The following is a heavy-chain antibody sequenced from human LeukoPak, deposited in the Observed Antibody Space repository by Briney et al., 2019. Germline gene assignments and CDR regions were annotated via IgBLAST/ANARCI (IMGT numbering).Heavy chain of an antibody. J-gene: IGHJ4*02. CDR2: IWYDGSDK. D-gene: IGHD1-14*01. Sequence: GRSLRLSCSASGFTFTRHGMHWVRQAPGKGLEWVAVIWYDGSDKYYTDSVKGRFTISRDNSRNTLYLQMNSLRVEDTAIYYCARDITSHYFDYCGQGALVTVPS. CDR1: GFTFTRHG. CDR3: ARDITSHYFDY. V-gene: IGHV3-33*01.